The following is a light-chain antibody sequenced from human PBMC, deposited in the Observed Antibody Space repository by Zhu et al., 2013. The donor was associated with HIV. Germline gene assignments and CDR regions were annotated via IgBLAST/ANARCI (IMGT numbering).Light chain of an antibody. CDR2: EAR. V-gene: IGLV2-23*01. CDR3: CSYAGRSTLV. CDR1: SSDIGTYNL. Sequence: QSALTQPASVSGSPGQSITISCTGTSSDIGTYNLVSWFQQHPGKAPKLLIYEARRRPSGVSNRFSGSKSYNTASLTISGLQAEDEADYYCCSYAGRSTLVFGGGTKLTVV. J-gene: IGLJ3*02.